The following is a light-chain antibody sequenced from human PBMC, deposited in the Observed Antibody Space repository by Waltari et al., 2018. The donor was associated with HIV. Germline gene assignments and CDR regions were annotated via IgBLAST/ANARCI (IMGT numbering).Light chain of an antibody. CDR2: KDS. CDR3: QVWDNNVV. V-gene: IGLV3-9*01. Sequence: YELTQPLSVSVALGLTAKITCGGNNIGTKDVHWYQKRPGQAPVLVMFKDSNRPSGIPERFAGSKSRNTAALTISGVQVEDEADYFCQVWDNNVVFGVGTKLTVL. CDR1: NIGTKD. J-gene: IGLJ3*02.